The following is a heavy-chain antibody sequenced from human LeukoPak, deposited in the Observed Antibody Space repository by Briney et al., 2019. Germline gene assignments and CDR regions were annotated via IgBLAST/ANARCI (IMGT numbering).Heavy chain of an antibody. J-gene: IGHJ4*02. Sequence: ASVKVSCKASGYTFTGYYMHWVRQAPGQGLEGMGWSNPNSGGTNYAQKFQGRVTMTRDTFISTAYMELSRLRSDDTAVYYWARVNRRRYCSGGRCRDFDYWGQGTLVTVSS. D-gene: IGHD2-15*01. CDR2: SNPNSGGT. CDR1: GYTFTGYY. V-gene: IGHV1-2*02. CDR3: ARVNRRRYCSGGRCRDFDY.